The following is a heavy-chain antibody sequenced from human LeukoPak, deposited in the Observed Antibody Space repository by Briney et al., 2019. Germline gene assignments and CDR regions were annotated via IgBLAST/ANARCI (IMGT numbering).Heavy chain of an antibody. D-gene: IGHD6-13*01. CDR2: IYYSGST. Sequence: SETLSLTCTVSGGSISSSSYYWGWIRQPPGKGLEWIGSIYYSGSTYYNPSPKSRVTISVDTSKNQFSLKLSSVTAADTAVYYCARRDAHGGIAAAGRIHWGQGTLVTVSS. V-gene: IGHV4-39*01. J-gene: IGHJ4*02. CDR3: ARRDAHGGIAAAGRIH. CDR1: GGSISSSSYY.